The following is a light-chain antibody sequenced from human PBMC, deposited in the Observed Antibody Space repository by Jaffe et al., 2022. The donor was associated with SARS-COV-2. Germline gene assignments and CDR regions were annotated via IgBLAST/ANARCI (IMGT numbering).Light chain of an antibody. CDR2: GNK. Sequence: QSVLTQPPSVSGAPGQRVTISCTGSSSNIGAGYDVHWYQQFPGTAPQLVIYGNKNRPSGVPDRFSGSKSGTSASLAITGLQAEDEADYYCQSYDSSLSAVFGGGTKLTVL. CDR3: QSYDSSLSAV. CDR1: SSNIGAGYD. J-gene: IGLJ2*01. V-gene: IGLV1-40*01.